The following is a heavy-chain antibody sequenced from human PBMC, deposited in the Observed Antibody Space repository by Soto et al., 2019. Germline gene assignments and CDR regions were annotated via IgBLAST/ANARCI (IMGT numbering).Heavy chain of an antibody. Sequence: GASVKVSCKASGYTFTSYGISWVRQAPGQGLEWMGWISAYNGNTNYAQKLQGRVTMTTDTSTSTAYMELRSLRSDDTAVYYCARPYAAGYYDTPGAFDIWGQGTMVTVSS. CDR3: ARPYAAGYYDTPGAFDI. V-gene: IGHV1-18*01. CDR2: ISAYNGNT. CDR1: GYTFTSYG. D-gene: IGHD3-22*01. J-gene: IGHJ3*02.